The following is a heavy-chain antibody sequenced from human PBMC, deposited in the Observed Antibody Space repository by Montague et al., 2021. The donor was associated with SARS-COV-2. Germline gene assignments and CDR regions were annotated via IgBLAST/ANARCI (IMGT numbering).Heavy chain of an antibody. J-gene: IGHJ6*02. CDR3: ARQPTRGITIFGVVTDYGMDV. D-gene: IGHD3-3*01. Sequence: IYYSGSTYYNPSLKSRVTISVDTSKNQFSLKLSSVTAADTAVYYCARQPTRGITIFGVVTDYGMDVWGQGTTVTVAS. CDR2: IYYSGST. V-gene: IGHV4-39*01.